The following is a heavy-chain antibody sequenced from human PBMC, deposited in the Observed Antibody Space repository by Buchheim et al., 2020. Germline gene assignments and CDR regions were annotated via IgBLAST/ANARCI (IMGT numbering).Heavy chain of an antibody. J-gene: IGHJ4*02. CDR2: VSGSGGRT. V-gene: IGHV3-23*01. D-gene: IGHD1-26*01. Sequence: EVQLLESGGGLVQPGGPLRPSCAASGFTFGSYDMTWVRQAPGKGLEWVSTVSGSGGRTYYADSVRGRFTISRDNSKNTLYLQMNRLRAEDTAVYYCAKGIVGTSLSDYWGQGTL. CDR1: GFTFGSYD. CDR3: AKGIVGTSLSDY.